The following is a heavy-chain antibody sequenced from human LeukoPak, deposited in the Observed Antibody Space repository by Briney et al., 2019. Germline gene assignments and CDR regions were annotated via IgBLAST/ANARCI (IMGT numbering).Heavy chain of an antibody. CDR1: GGTFSSYA. V-gene: IGHV1-69*06. Sequence: ASVKVSCKASGGTFSSYAISWVRQAPGQGLEWMGRIIPIFGTANYAQKFQGRVTITADKSTSTAYMELSSLRSEDTAVYYCVRTLYDSSGYMAPFDYWGQGTLVTVSS. CDR2: IIPIFGTA. CDR3: VRTLYDSSGYMAPFDY. D-gene: IGHD3-22*01. J-gene: IGHJ4*02.